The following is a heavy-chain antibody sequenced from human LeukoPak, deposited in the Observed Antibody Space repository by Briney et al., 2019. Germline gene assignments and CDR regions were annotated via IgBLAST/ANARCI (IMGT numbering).Heavy chain of an antibody. CDR1: GFTFSSYA. J-gene: IGHJ4*02. D-gene: IGHD6-13*01. CDR3: AKVGHSSSLDY. V-gene: IGHV3-23*01. Sequence: GGSLRLSCAASGFTFSSYAMSWVRQAPGKGLEWVSAISGSGGSTYYADSVKGRFTIPRDNSKNTPYLQMNSLRAEDTAVYYCAKVGHSSSLDYWGQGTLVTVSS. CDR2: ISGSGGST.